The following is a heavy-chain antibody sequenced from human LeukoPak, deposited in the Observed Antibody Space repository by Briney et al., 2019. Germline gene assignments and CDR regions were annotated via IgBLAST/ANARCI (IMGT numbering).Heavy chain of an antibody. CDR3: ARDLHYYVAMDV. J-gene: IGHJ6*02. V-gene: IGHV3-7*05. CDR1: GFTFSSIW. CDR2: MKHDGSET. D-gene: IGHD3-10*02. Sequence: GGSLRLSCATSGFTFSSIWMSWVRQAPGKGLEWVANMKHDGSETNYVDSVKGRFTISRDNAKNSLHLQMNSLRVEDTALYYCARDLHYYVAMDVWGQGTTFTVSS.